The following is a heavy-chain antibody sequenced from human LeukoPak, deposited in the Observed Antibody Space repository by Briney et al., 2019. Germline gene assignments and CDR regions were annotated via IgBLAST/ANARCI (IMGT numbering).Heavy chain of an antibody. CDR1: GFTFSSYG. D-gene: IGHD6-19*01. J-gene: IGHJ4*02. V-gene: IGHV3-30*02. CDR3: AKEYSSGWSYFDY. Sequence: GGSLRLSCAASGFTFSSYGMHWVRQAPGKGLEWVAFIRYDGSNKYYADSVKGRFTISRDNSKNTLYLQMNSLRAEDTAVYYCAKEYSSGWSYFDYWGQGTLVTVSS. CDR2: IRYDGSNK.